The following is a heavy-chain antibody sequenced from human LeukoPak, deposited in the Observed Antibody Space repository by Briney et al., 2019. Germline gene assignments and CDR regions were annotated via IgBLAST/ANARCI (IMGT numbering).Heavy chain of an antibody. V-gene: IGHV4-34*01. J-gene: IGHJ4*02. Sequence: PSETLSLTCAVYGGSFSGYYWSWIRQPPGKGLEWIGEINHSGSTNYNPSLKSRVTISVDTSKNQFSLKLSSVTAADTAVYYCARRTYYYDSSGYFSPFDYWGQGTLVTVSS. CDR3: ARRTYYYDSSGYFSPFDY. CDR2: INHSGST. CDR1: GGSFSGYY. D-gene: IGHD3-22*01.